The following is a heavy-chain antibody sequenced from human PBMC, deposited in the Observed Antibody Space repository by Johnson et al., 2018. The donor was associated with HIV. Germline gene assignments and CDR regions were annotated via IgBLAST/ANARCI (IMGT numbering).Heavy chain of an antibody. Sequence: QVQLVESGGGVVQPGRSLRLSCAASGFTFSSYGMHWVRQAPGKGLEWVALTWYDGSNKYYADSVKGRFTIRRDNSKHPLYLKLNSLRGESTTVYYCAVAPPGGAFDIWGQGTMVTVSS. CDR3: AVAPPGGAFDI. V-gene: IGHV3-33*01. J-gene: IGHJ3*02. CDR2: TWYDGSNK. CDR1: GFTFSSYG. D-gene: IGHD2-15*01.